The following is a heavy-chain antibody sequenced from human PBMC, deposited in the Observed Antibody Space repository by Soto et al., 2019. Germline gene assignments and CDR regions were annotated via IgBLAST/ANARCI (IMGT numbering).Heavy chain of an antibody. J-gene: IGHJ4*02. CDR2: INSDGSST. CDR1: GFTFSSYW. CDR3: ACWGHIVPVTPTDFDH. Sequence: GGSLRLSCAASGFTFSSYWMHWVRQAPGKGLVWVSRINSDGSSTSYADSMKGQFTISRDNAKNTLYLQMNSLRPEDTAIYYCACWGHIVPVTPTDFDHWGPGTLVTVSS. D-gene: IGHD2-21*02. V-gene: IGHV3-74*01.